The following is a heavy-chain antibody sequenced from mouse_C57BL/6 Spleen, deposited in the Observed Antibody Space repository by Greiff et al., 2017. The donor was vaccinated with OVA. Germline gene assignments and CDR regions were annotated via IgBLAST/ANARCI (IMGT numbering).Heavy chain of an antibody. CDR3: ARSKDWYYFDY. V-gene: IGHV1-72*01. Sequence: QVQLQQPGAELVKPGASVKLSCKASGYTFTSYWLHWVKQRPGRGLGWIGRIDPSSGVTTYNEKLKSKAALTVDNPASTASMQLSSLTSEDSAVYYWARSKDWYYFDYWGQGTTLTVSS. CDR1: GYTFTSYW. J-gene: IGHJ2*01. D-gene: IGHD4-1*01. CDR2: IDPSSGVT.